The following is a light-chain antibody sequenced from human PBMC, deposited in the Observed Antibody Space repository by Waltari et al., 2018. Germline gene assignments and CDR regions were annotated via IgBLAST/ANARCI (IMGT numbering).Light chain of an antibody. J-gene: IGKJ4*01. CDR3: QHRSNWPPGLT. Sequence: EIVMTQSPATLSLSPGERVTLSCRASQTVSSYVAWYQQIPGQAPRLLIYDASIRVPGTPARFSGSGSGTDFTLTISSLEPEDFAVYYCQHRSNWPPGLTFGGGTKVEIK. CDR2: DAS. V-gene: IGKV3-11*01. CDR1: QTVSSY.